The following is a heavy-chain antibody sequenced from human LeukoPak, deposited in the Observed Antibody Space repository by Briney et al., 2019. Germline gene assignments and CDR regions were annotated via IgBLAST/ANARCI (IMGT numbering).Heavy chain of an antibody. CDR1: GFPFEDYA. CDR3: AKDSSSVVPAAMSAFDI. V-gene: IGHV3-9*01. CDR2: ISWNSGSI. Sequence: GRSLRLSCAASGFPFEDYAIHRVRQAPGKGLEWVLGISWNSGSIVYADSVKGRFTISRDNAKNSLYLQMNSLRAEDTALYYCAKDSSSVVPAAMSAFDIWGQGTMVTVSS. D-gene: IGHD2-2*01. J-gene: IGHJ3*02.